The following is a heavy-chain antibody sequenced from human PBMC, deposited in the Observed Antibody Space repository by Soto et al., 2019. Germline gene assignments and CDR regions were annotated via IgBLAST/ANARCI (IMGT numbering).Heavy chain of an antibody. CDR1: EFSFSSYA. J-gene: IGHJ4*01. D-gene: IGHD6-13*01. Sequence: EVQLMESGGGLVQPGGSLRLSCAASEFSFSSYALNWVRQAPGKGLEWVSAITATGANTYYADSVKGRFPISRDNSKKTLYLQMDSLRPEDTAVYYCVTCSSTFDYWGHGTQVTGSS. CDR3: VTCSSTFDY. CDR2: ITATGANT. V-gene: IGHV3-23*01.